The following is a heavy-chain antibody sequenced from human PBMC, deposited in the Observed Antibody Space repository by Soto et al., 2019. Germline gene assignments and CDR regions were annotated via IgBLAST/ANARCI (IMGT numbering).Heavy chain of an antibody. V-gene: IGHV3-33*01. CDR2: IWYDGSNK. Sequence: QVQLVESGGGVVQPGRSLRLSCAASGFTFSSYGMHWVRQAPGKGLEWVAVIWYDGSNKYYADSVKGRFTISRDNSKNTLYLQMNSLRAEDTAVYYCARGFWSCYSDYFDYWGQGTLVTVSS. CDR1: GFTFSSYG. CDR3: ARGFWSCYSDYFDY. D-gene: IGHD3-3*01. J-gene: IGHJ4*02.